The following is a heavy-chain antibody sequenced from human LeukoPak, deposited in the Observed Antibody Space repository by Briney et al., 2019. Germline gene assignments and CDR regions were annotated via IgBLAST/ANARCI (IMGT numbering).Heavy chain of an antibody. CDR3: TWMTTIVTVDF. CDR1: GIKFSDAW. J-gene: IGHJ4*02. V-gene: IGHV3-15*01. Sequence: GESLRLSCVVSGIKFSDAWMSWVRQAPGKGLELVGRIKSRGGGGTADYAAPVKGRFTISRDDSENTVYLLMDSLQTEDTAVYYCTWMTTIVTVDFWGQGTLVTVSS. CDR2: IKSRGGGGTA. D-gene: IGHD4-11*01.